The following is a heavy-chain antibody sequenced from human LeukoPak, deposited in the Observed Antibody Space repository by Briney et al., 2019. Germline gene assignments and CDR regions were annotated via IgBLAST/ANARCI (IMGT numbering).Heavy chain of an antibody. V-gene: IGHV4-59*01. CDR3: ARDHRMTIAPLDI. Sequence: ETLTLTCTVSGGSISSYYRSWIRQPPGKGLEWIGYIYHSGSTNYNPSLQSRVTISVDTSKSQSSLSLNSVTAADTAVYYCARDHRMTIAPLDIAGQGTALTVSS. CDR2: IYHSGST. CDR1: GGSISSYY. D-gene: IGHD2-21*01. J-gene: IGHJ3*02.